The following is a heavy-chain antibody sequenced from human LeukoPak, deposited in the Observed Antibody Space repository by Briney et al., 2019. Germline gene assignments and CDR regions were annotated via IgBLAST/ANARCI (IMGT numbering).Heavy chain of an antibody. Sequence: PSETLSLTCTVPGGSISSYYWSWIRQPPGKGLEWIGYIYYSGSTNYNPSLKSRVTISVDTSKNKFSLKLSSVTAADTAVYYCARDYNWNYYYYMDVWGKGTTVTVSS. V-gene: IGHV4-59*01. CDR3: ARDYNWNYYYYMDV. CDR1: GGSISSYY. CDR2: IYYSGST. J-gene: IGHJ6*03. D-gene: IGHD1-1*01.